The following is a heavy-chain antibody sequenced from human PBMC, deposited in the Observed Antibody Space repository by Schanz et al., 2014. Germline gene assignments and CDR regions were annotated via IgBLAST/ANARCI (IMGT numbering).Heavy chain of an antibody. CDR1: GFTFRSYS. CDR3: AKEDRNHNSDYVY. Sequence: EVQLVESGGGLVKPGGSLRLSCAASGFTFRSYSMNWVRQAPGKGLEWVSSISGSSSYINYADSVKGRFTISRDDSKNTLYLQMNSLSPEDTSVYYCAKEDRNHNSDYVYWGQGTLVTVSS. J-gene: IGHJ4*02. CDR2: ISGSSSYI. V-gene: IGHV3-21*02. D-gene: IGHD3-22*01.